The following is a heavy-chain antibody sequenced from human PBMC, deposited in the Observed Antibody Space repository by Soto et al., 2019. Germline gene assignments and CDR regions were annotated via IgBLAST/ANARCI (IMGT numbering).Heavy chain of an antibody. J-gene: IGHJ4*02. CDR2: IIPIFGTA. V-gene: IGHV1-69*14. D-gene: IGHD2-15*01. CDR3: ARGLPETVAPNDC. Sequence: QVQLVQSGAEVKKPGSSVKVSCKASGGTFSSYAISWVRQAPGQGLEWMGGIIPIFGTANYAQKFQGRVTITAEKSTSRAYRELSTLRSEDTAVYYCARGLPETVAPNDCWGQGTLVTVSS. CDR1: GGTFSSYA.